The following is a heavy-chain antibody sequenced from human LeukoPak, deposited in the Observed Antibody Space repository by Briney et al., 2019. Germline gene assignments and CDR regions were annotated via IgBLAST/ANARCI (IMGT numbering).Heavy chain of an antibody. J-gene: IGHJ6*02. D-gene: IGHD3-3*01. Sequence: SVKVSFKASGGTFSSYAISWVRQAPGKGFEGMGRIIPIFGIANYAQKFQGRVTITADKSTSTAYMELSSLRSEDTAVYYCASSTIPLSQRIYYYGMDVWGQGTTVTVSS. CDR1: GGTFSSYA. CDR3: ASSTIPLSQRIYYYGMDV. V-gene: IGHV1-69*04. CDR2: IIPIFGIA.